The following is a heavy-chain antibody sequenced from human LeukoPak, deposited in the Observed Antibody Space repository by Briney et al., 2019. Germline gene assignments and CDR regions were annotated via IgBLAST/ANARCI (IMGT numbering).Heavy chain of an antibody. CDR2: ISSSSSYI. V-gene: IGHV3-21*01. CDR1: GFTFSSYS. Sequence: GGSLRLSCAASGFTFSSYSVDWVRQAPGKGLEWVSSISSSSSYIYYADSVKGRFTISRDNAKNSLYLQMNSLRAEDTAVYYCARDGSIAAPFDYWGQGTLVTVSS. D-gene: IGHD6-6*01. CDR3: ARDGSIAAPFDY. J-gene: IGHJ4*02.